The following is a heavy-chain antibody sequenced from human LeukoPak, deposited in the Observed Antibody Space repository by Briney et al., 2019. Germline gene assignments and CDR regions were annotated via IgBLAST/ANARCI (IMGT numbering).Heavy chain of an antibody. CDR2: IYHSGST. CDR3: ARGSSGYYRYEFDY. J-gene: IGHJ4*02. Sequence: PSETLSLTCTVSVYSISSGYYWGWIRQPPGKGLEWIGSIYHSGSTYYNPSLKSRVTISVDTSKNQFSLKLSSVTAADTAVYYCARGSSGYYRYEFDYWGQGTLVTVSS. CDR1: VYSISSGYY. V-gene: IGHV4-38-2*02. D-gene: IGHD3-22*01.